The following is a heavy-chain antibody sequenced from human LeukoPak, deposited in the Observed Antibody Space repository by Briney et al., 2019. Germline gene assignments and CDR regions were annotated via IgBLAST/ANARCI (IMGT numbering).Heavy chain of an antibody. V-gene: IGHV3-23*01. CDR1: GFTFSTYA. D-gene: IGHD2-2*01. Sequence: PGGSLRLSCAASGFTFSTYAMSWVRQAPGKGLEWVSAISASGGTTYYADSVKGRFTISRDNSKNTLYLQMNSLRAEDTAVYYCATEPREYCSSTSCPNWFDSWGQGTLVTVSS. CDR3: ATEPREYCSSTSCPNWFDS. CDR2: ISASGGTT. J-gene: IGHJ5*01.